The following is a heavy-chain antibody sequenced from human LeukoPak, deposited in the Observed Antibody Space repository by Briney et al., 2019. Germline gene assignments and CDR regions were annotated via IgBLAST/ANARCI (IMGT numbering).Heavy chain of an antibody. Sequence: PGGSLRLSCAASGFTFSSYAMSWVRQAPGKGLEWVSAISGSGGSTYYADSVKGRFTISRDNSKNTLYLQMNSLRAEDTAVYYCAFHGDRTTYYFDYWGQGTLVTVSS. D-gene: IGHD4-17*01. CDR3: AFHGDRTTYYFDY. CDR2: ISGSGGST. CDR1: GFTFSSYA. V-gene: IGHV3-23*01. J-gene: IGHJ4*02.